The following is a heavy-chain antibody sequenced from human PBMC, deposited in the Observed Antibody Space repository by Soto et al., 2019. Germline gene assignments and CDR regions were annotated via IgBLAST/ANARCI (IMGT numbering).Heavy chain of an antibody. CDR1: GGSISDNW. Sequence: QVQLQESGPGLVKPSGTLSLTCAVSGGSISDNWWSWVRQPPGKGLEWIGEISHTGTTHSNPSLWSRVTISIDKSKYQCSLNLRSVPAADTAVYYCARHIAVPRTRGFDFWGQGTLVTVFS. J-gene: IGHJ4*02. V-gene: IGHV4-4*02. CDR2: ISHTGTT. D-gene: IGHD6-19*01. CDR3: ARHIAVPRTRGFDF.